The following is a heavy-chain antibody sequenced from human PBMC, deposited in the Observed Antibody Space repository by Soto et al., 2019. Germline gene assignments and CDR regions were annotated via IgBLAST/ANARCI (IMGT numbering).Heavy chain of an antibody. D-gene: IGHD3-22*01. Sequence: SETLSLTCTVSGGSISSGGYYWSWIRQHPGKGLEWIGYIYYSGSTYYNPSLKSRVTISVDTSKNQFSLKLSSVTAADTAVYYCARDLRTRDSSGYSNNWFDPWGQGTLVTVS. V-gene: IGHV4-31*03. CDR3: ARDLRTRDSSGYSNNWFDP. J-gene: IGHJ5*02. CDR1: GGSISSGGYY. CDR2: IYYSGST.